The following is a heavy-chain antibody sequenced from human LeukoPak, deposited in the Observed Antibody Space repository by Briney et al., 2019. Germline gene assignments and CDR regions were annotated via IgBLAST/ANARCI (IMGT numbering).Heavy chain of an antibody. V-gene: IGHV3-23*01. CDR2: ISGSAGST. CDR1: GFPFSNYA. J-gene: IGHJ4*02. Sequence: GGSLRLSCAASGFPFSNYAMSWVRQAPGKGLEWVSGISGSAGSTYYADSVKGRFSISRDNSKNTLYLQMNSLTDDDTAVYYCAKKWGVGTTTLDYFDYWGQGTLVTVSS. D-gene: IGHD1-26*01. CDR3: AKKWGVGTTTLDYFDY.